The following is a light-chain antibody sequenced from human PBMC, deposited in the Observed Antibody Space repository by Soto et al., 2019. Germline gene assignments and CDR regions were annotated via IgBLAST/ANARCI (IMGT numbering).Light chain of an antibody. Sequence: EIVLTQSPDTLSLSPGERATLSCRASEIITSDYLAWYQQTRGQAPRLLIYGASFRATGVPGRFSGSGSGTDFTLSISSLEPEDFAVYYCQHRMNWPLTFGQGTRLEIK. J-gene: IGKJ5*01. V-gene: IGKV3-11*01. CDR3: QHRMNWPLT. CDR2: GAS. CDR1: EIITSDY.